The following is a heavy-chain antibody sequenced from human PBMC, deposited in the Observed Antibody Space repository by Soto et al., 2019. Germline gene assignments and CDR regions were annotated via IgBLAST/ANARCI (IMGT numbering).Heavy chain of an antibody. V-gene: IGHV3-30*18. J-gene: IGHJ6*02. CDR3: AKEWSYWTYYYYGMDV. CDR1: GFTFSSYG. Sequence: QVQLVESGGGVVQPGRSLRLSCAASGFTFSSYGMHWVRQAPGKGLEWVAVISYDGSNKYYADSVKGRFTITRDNSKNPLYLQMNSLRAEDTAVYYCAKEWSYWTYYYYGMDVWGQGTTVTVSS. D-gene: IGHD1-26*01. CDR2: ISYDGSNK.